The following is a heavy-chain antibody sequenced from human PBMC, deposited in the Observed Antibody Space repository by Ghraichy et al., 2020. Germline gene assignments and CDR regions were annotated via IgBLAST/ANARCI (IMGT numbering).Heavy chain of an antibody. V-gene: IGHV4-39*01. J-gene: IGHJ5*02. CDR1: GGSISSSSYY. Sequence: SETLSLTCTVSGGSISSSSYYWGWIRQPPGKGLEWIGSIYYSGSTYYNPSLKSRVTISVDTSKNQFSLKLSSVTAADTAVYYCARVTMIVVVSPGQIYWFDPWGQGTLVTVSS. CDR2: IYYSGST. D-gene: IGHD3-22*01. CDR3: ARVTMIVVVSPGQIYWFDP.